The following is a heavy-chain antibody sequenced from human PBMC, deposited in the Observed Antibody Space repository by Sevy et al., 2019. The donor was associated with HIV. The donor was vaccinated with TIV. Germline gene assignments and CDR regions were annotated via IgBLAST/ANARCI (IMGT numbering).Heavy chain of an antibody. CDR1: GFTFSSYA. D-gene: IGHD6-19*01. Sequence: YLRLSCAASGFTFSSYAMHWVRQAPGKGLEGVAVISYDGSNKYYADSVKGRFTISRDNSKNTLYLQMNSLRAEDTAVYYCARTVASTWNWFDPWGQGTVVVVSS. J-gene: IGHJ5*02. CDR3: ARTVASTWNWFDP. V-gene: IGHV3-30-3*01. CDR2: ISYDGSNK.